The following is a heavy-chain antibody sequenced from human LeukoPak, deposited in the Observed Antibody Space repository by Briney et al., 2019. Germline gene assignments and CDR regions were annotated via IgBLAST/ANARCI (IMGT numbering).Heavy chain of an antibody. D-gene: IGHD2-21*02. CDR2: IYYSGST. CDR3: ARLRIPGDGLNHFDY. CDR1: GGSFSGYY. J-gene: IGHJ4*02. Sequence: SETLSLTCAVYGGSFSGYYWSWIRQPPGKGLEWIGYIYYSGSTNYNPSLKSRVTISVDTSKNQFSLKLSSVTAADTAVYYCARLRIPGDGLNHFDYWGQGTLVTVSS. V-gene: IGHV4-59*08.